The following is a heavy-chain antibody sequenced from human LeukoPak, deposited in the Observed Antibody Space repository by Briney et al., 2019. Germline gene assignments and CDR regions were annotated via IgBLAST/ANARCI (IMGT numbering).Heavy chain of an antibody. V-gene: IGHV4-38-2*01. CDR3: ARAPRDSSSSNYMRRFDY. J-gene: IGHJ4*02. Sequence: SETLSLTCAVSGYSISSDNYWVWIRQPPGQGLEWTGGIYHSGSTYYNPSLKSRVTMSVDTSKNQFSLKLSSVTAAGTAVYYCARAPRDSSSSNYMRRFDYWGQGTLVTVSS. CDR2: IYHSGST. CDR1: GYSISSDNY. D-gene: IGHD3-22*01.